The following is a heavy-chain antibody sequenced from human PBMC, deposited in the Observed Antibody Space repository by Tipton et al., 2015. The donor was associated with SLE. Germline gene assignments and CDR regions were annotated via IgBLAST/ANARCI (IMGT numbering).Heavy chain of an antibody. CDR3: ATYSSSWYWFDP. V-gene: IGHV4-38-2*02. CDR2: IYHSGST. CDR1: GYSISSGYY. D-gene: IGHD6-13*01. J-gene: IGHJ5*02. Sequence: TLSLTCTVSGYSISSGYYWGWIRQPPGKGLEWIGSIYHSGSTYYNPSLKSRVTISVDTSKNQFSLKLSSVTAADTAVYYCATYSSSWYWFDPWGQGTLVTVSS.